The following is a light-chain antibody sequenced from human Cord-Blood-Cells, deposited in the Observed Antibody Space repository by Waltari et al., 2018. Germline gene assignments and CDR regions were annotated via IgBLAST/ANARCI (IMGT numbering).Light chain of an antibody. Sequence: EIVMTQSPATLSVSPGERATLSFRASQSVSSNLAWYQQKPGQAPSLLIYGASTRATGIPARFSGSVSGTEFTLTISSLQSEDFAVYYCQQYNNWPPLFTFGPGTKVDIK. CDR2: GAS. V-gene: IGKV3-15*01. CDR1: QSVSSN. CDR3: QQYNNWPPLFT. J-gene: IGKJ3*01.